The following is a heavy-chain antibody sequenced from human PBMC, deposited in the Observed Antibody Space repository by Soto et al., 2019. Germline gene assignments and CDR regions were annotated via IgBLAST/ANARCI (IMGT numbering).Heavy chain of an antibody. CDR2: IYHSGST. V-gene: IGHV4-30-2*01. Sequence: QLQLQESGSGLVKPSQTLSLTCAVSGGSISSGGYSWSWIRQPPGKGLEWIGYIYHSGSTYYNPSLKSRVTISVDRSKNQFSLKLSSLTAADTAVYYCARVRGVVVSNWFDPWGQGTLVTVSS. J-gene: IGHJ5*02. CDR1: GGSISSGGYS. CDR3: ARVRGVVVSNWFDP. D-gene: IGHD2-21*01.